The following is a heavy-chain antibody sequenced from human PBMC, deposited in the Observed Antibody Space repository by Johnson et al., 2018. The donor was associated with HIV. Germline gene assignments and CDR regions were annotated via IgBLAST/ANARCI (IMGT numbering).Heavy chain of an antibody. CDR1: GFTFADYA. J-gene: IGHJ3*02. V-gene: IGHV3-30*04. Sequence: QVQLVESGGGVVQPGRSLRLSCAASGFTFADYAMHWVRQAPGKGLEWVALISYDGSNKYYADSLKGRFSISRDNSQHTLYLQMNSLRADDSGVYYCARDRPSYSGYVDYAFAIWGLGTMVTVSS. CDR2: ISYDGSNK. CDR3: ARDRPSYSGYVDYAFAI. D-gene: IGHD5-12*01.